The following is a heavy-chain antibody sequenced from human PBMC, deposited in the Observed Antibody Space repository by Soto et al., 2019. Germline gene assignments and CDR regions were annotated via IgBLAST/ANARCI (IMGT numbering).Heavy chain of an antibody. CDR1: GLILRIYL. V-gene: IGHV3-74*01. CDR3: VDSSLPPSY. D-gene: IGHD3-10*01. Sequence: PGGSMGIACAASGLILRIYLIPWVRQAPGKGLXXVSRXSXDXXXXXXAESVKRRFTISRDNAKGTICLQTNSPTVEDGAVYYCVDSSLPPSYWGPEPLVTVS. J-gene: IGHJ4*02. CDR2: XSXDXXXX.